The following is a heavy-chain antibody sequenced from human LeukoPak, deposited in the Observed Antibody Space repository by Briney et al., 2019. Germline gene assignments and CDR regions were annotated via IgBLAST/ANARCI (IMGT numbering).Heavy chain of an antibody. CDR1: GGSISSGGYY. Sequence: PSETLSLTCTVSGGSISSGGYYWSWIRQHPGKGLEWIRYIYYSGSTYYNPSLKSRVTISVDTSKNQFSLKLSSVTAADTAVYYCARDPPYCSGGSCYSGGMDVWGQGTTVTVSS. CDR3: ARDPPYCSGGSCYSGGMDV. V-gene: IGHV4-31*03. D-gene: IGHD2-15*01. J-gene: IGHJ6*02. CDR2: IYYSGST.